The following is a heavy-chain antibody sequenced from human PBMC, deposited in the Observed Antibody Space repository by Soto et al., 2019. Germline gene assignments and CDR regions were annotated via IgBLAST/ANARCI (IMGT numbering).Heavy chain of an antibody. J-gene: IGHJ4*02. CDR1: GGSISSYY. D-gene: IGHD6-6*01. CDR3: AGAARRRFDY. Sequence: SETLSLTCTVSGGSISSYYWSWIRQPPGKGLEWIGYIYYSGSTNYNPSLKSRVTISVDTSKNQFSLKLSSVTAADTAVYYCAGAARRRFDYWGQGTLVTVSS. V-gene: IGHV4-59*01. CDR2: IYYSGST.